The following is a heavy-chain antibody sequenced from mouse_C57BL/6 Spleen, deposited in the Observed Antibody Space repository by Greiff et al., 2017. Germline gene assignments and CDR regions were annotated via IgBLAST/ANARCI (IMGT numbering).Heavy chain of an antibody. CDR3: ARDGDYPFYAMDD. V-gene: IGHV2-2*01. CDR2: LWSGGST. CDR1: GFSLTSCG. Sequence: VQLQESGPGLVQPSQRLSITCTVPGFSLTSCGEHWVRQSPGKGLEWLGVLWSGGSTGYTAAFISRLSIRKDNSKSQVFCKMNSLQAEDTAIYYCARDGDYPFYAMDDWGQGTSVTVSA. J-gene: IGHJ4*01. D-gene: IGHD2-13*01.